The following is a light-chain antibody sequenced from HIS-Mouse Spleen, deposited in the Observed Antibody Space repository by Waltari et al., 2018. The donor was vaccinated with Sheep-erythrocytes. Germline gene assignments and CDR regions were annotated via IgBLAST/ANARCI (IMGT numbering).Light chain of an antibody. J-gene: IGKJ4*01. CDR2: DAS. CDR3: QQRSNWLT. V-gene: IGKV3-11*01. CDR1: QSVSSY. Sequence: LSLSPGERATLSCRASQSVSSYLAWYQQKPGQAPRLLIYDASNRATGIPARFSGSGPGTDFTLTISSLEPEDFAVYYCQQRSNWLTFGGGTKVEIK.